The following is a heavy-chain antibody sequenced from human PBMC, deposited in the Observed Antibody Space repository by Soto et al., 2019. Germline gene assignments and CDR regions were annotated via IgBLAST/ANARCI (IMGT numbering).Heavy chain of an antibody. J-gene: IGHJ3*01. V-gene: IGHV5-10-1*01. CDR3: ARHLVHNRNYLDALDV. Sequence: GESLKISCNVSGYSFTTFWISWVRQMPEKGLEWMGRLDPADSFTNYSPSFQGHVTISVDKSINTAFLQWSSLKASDTAIYYCARHLVHNRNYLDALDVWRQGTMVTVPS. CDR2: LDPADSFT. D-gene: IGHD3-10*01. CDR1: GYSFTTFW.